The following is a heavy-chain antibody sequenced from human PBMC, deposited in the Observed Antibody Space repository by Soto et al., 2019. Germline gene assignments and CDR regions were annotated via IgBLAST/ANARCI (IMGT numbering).Heavy chain of an antibody. CDR2: INAGNGNT. CDR1: GYTFNNYA. V-gene: IGHV1-3*01. J-gene: IGHJ5*01. CDR3: TGGPPNWGFDS. Sequence: GASVKVSCKASGYTFNNYAMHWVRQAPGQRLEWMGWINAGNGNTKYSQKFQDRVTMTRSTSISTAYMELSSLTSEDTAVYYCTGGPPNWGFDSWGQGTPVTVS. D-gene: IGHD7-27*01.